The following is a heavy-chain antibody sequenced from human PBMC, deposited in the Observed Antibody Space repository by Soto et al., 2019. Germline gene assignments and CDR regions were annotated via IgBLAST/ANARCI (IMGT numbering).Heavy chain of an antibody. D-gene: IGHD6-19*01. J-gene: IGHJ4*02. CDR1: GPTFIAYY. CDR2: IDPKSGGT. V-gene: IGHV1-2*02. CDR3: AKVSVDVPE. Sequence: QLVQSGAEVKKPGASVRVSCKTSGPTFIAYYIHWVRQAPGQGLEWMGWIDPKSGGTTYEQKFLGRVTMTRDTTINTAYMDLNTLTSDDTAVYYCAKVSVDVPEWGQGPLITVSS.